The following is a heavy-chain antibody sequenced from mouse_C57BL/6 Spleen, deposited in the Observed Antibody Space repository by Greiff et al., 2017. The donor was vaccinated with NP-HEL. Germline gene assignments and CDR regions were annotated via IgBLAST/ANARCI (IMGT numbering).Heavy chain of an antibody. D-gene: IGHD2-2*01. CDR1: GFTFSDYG. J-gene: IGHJ2*01. Sequence: EVKVVESGGGLVKPGGSLKLSCAASGFTFSDYGMHWVRQAPEKGLEWVAYISSGSSTIYYADTVKGRFTISRDNAKNTLFLQMTSLRSEDTAMYYCARGVMVTSFDYWGQGTTLTVSS. V-gene: IGHV5-17*01. CDR3: ARGVMVTSFDY. CDR2: ISSGSSTI.